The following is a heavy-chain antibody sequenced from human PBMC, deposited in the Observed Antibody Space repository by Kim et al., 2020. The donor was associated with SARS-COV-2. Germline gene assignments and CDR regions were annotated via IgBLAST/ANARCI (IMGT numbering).Heavy chain of an antibody. V-gene: IGHV4-34*01. J-gene: IGHJ4*02. CDR1: GGSFSGYY. Sequence: SETLSLTCAVYGGSFSGYYWSWIRQPPGKGLEWIGEINHSGSTNYNPSLKSRVTISVDTSKNQFSLKLSSVTAADTAVYYCARRRRRDGYNQDFDYWGQGTLVTVSS. CDR3: ARRRRRDGYNQDFDY. CDR2: INHSGST. D-gene: IGHD5-12*01.